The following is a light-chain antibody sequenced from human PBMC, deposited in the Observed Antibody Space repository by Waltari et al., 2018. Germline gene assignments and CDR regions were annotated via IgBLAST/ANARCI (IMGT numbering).Light chain of an antibody. CDR1: QSVGTY. Sequence: EIVLTQSPATLSLSPGETATLSCRDSQSVGTYLAWYQQKPGQAPRLLIYAASNRATGIPARFRGSGSGTDFTLTISSLEAEDFAVYYCQQRSSWTPHTFGQGARLEIK. V-gene: IGKV3-11*01. J-gene: IGKJ2*01. CDR2: AAS. CDR3: QQRSSWTPHT.